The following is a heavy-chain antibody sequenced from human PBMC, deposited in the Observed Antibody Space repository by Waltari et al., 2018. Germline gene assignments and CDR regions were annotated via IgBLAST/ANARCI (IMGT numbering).Heavy chain of an antibody. CDR2: IKSKSDGATT. Sequence: EVQMVESGGGLMKPGDSLRLSCAASGFTFTPAWLTWVRQAPGKGLEWVGRIKSKSDGATTDYAAPVRGRFSSSRDDSQNMVFLQMNSLRTEDTAVYYCTTLDAPWGGWGHGTLVTVSS. CDR1: GFTFTPAW. CDR3: TTLDAPWGG. V-gene: IGHV3-15*01. D-gene: IGHD7-27*01. J-gene: IGHJ4*01.